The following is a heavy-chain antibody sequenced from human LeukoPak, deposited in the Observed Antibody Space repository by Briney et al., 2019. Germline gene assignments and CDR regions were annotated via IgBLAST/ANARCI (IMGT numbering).Heavy chain of an antibody. Sequence: SETLSLTCTVSGGSISSGSYYWSWIRQPAGKGLEWIGRIYTSGSTNYNPSLKSRVTISVDTSKNQFSLKLSSVTAADTAVYYCARETYYYDSSGYYYVPDAFDIWGQGTMVTVSS. J-gene: IGHJ3*02. V-gene: IGHV4-61*02. CDR2: IYTSGST. CDR1: GGSISSGSYY. CDR3: ARETYYYDSSGYYYVPDAFDI. D-gene: IGHD3-22*01.